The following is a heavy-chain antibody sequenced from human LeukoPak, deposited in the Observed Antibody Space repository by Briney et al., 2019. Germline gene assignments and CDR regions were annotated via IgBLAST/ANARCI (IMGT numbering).Heavy chain of an antibody. CDR2: ISWNSGSI. Sequence: GGSLRLSCAASGFTFSSYAMHWVRQAPGKGLEWVSGISWNSGSIGYADSVKGRFTISRDNAKNSLYLQMNSLRAEDTALYYCAKDLERYSYGLNRAFDIWGQGTMVTVSS. V-gene: IGHV3-9*01. J-gene: IGHJ3*02. D-gene: IGHD5-18*01. CDR3: AKDLERYSYGLNRAFDI. CDR1: GFTFSSYA.